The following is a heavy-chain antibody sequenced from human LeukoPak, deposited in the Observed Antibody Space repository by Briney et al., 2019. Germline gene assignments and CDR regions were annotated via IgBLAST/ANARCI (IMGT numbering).Heavy chain of an antibody. CDR1: GYTFTSYG. D-gene: IGHD5-12*01. CDR3: ARDWSVGSADDPFPFDY. V-gene: IGHV1-2*02. CDR2: INLKIGGT. Sequence: GASVKVSCKASGYTFTSYGISWVRQAPGQGLEWMGWINLKIGGTNYAQKFQGRVTMTRDTSISTAYLELSRLKSDDTAVYYCARDWSVGSADDPFPFDYWGQGTLVTVSS. J-gene: IGHJ4*02.